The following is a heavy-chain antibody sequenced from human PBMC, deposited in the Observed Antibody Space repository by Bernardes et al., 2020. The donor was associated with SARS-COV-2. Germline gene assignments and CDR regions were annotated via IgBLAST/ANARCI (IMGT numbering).Heavy chain of an antibody. V-gene: IGHV4-4*02. CDR3: VRGGDWTFDS. J-gene: IGHJ4*02. Sequence: TLSLTCGVSGGSISTDKWWTWVRQPPGKGLEWIGEIHHSKGTYYNPSLKSRLTISMDKSKNQFSLKLNSLTAADTAVYYFVRGGDWTFDSWGQGILVSVSS. CDR1: GGSISTDKW. CDR2: IHHSKGT. D-gene: IGHD1-1*01.